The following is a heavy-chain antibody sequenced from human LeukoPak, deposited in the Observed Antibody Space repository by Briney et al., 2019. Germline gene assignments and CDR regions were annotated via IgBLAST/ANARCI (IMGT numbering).Heavy chain of an antibody. D-gene: IGHD1-14*01. J-gene: IGHJ1*01. CDR3: ARDAWYGAR. CDR1: GFTFSSYW. V-gene: IGHV3-7*01. CDR2: IKQDGSEK. Sequence: GESLKISCAASGFTFSSYWMHWVRQAPGKGLEWVANIKQDGSEKYYVDSVKGRFTISRDNAKNSLYLQMNSLRAEDTAVYYCARDAWYGARWGQGTLVTVSS.